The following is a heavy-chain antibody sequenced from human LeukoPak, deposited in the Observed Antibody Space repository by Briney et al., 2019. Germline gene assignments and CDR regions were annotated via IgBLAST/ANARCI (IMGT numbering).Heavy chain of an antibody. CDR2: IYYSGST. D-gene: IGHD2-21*01. CDR3: ARRPRLFSWFDP. Sequence: MASETLSLTCTVSGGSISSSSYYWGWIRQTPGEGLEWIGSIYYSGSTYYNPSLKSRVTISVDTSKNQFSLKLSSVTAADTAVYYCARRPRLFSWFDPWGQGTLVTVSS. CDR1: GGSISSSSYY. V-gene: IGHV4-39*01. J-gene: IGHJ5*02.